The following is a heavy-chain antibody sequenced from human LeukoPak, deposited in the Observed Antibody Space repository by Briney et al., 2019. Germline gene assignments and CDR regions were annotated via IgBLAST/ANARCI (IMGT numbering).Heavy chain of an antibody. D-gene: IGHD2-15*01. V-gene: IGHV4-38-2*02. Sequence: SETLSLTCTVSGYSITSGYYWAWIRQSPGKGLEWIGSIYHSGNTYYTPSLKSRVIIVDTSKNQFSLQLGSVTPTDTAVYYCARAGYCSGVSCYSAVPGKYWGQGALVTVSS. CDR2: IYHSGNT. CDR1: GYSITSGYY. CDR3: ARAGYCSGVSCYSAVPGKY. J-gene: IGHJ4*02.